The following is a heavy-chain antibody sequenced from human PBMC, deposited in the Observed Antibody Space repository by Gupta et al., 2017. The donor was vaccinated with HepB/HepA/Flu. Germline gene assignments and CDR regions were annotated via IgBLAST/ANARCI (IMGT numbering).Heavy chain of an antibody. J-gene: IGHJ4*02. CDR3: ARAGYSSGYDY. Sequence: EVQLVESGGVLVQPGGSLRLSCAASGFTFSTYWMAWVRQSPGKGLGWVANINRDGSEQYYVESLKGRFTISRDNAKNSLYLHMNSLTAEDTAVYYGARAGYSSGYDYWGQGTLVTVSS. D-gene: IGHD6-19*01. V-gene: IGHV3-7*01. CDR2: INRDGSEQ. CDR1: GFTFSTYW.